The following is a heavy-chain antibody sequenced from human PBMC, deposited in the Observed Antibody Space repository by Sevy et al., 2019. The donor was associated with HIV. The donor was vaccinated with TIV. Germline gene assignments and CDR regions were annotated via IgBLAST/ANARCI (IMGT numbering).Heavy chain of an antibody. V-gene: IGHV3-23*01. CDR3: AKTGEEDQLLYGSNFDS. CDR2: ISGGGGSR. Sequence: GGSLRLSCAASGFTFKNYAMNWVRQTPGKGLEWVSGISGGGGSRYHAGSGKGRFAISRDNSRNTLYLQMNSLRVEDTAIYYCAKTGEEDQLLYGSNFDSWGQGTLVTVSS. D-gene: IGHD2-2*02. J-gene: IGHJ4*02. CDR1: GFTFKNYA.